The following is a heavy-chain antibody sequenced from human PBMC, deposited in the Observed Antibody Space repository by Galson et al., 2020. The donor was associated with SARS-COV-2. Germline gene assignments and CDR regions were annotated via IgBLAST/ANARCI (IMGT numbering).Heavy chain of an antibody. Sequence: GESLKISCAASGFTFSSYAMHWVRQAPGKGLEWVAVISYDGSNKYYADSVKGRFTISRDNSKNTLYLQMNSLRAEDTAVYYCHPGIAARVDYWGQGTLVTVSS. D-gene: IGHD6-6*01. CDR3: HPGIAARVDY. CDR2: ISYDGSNK. CDR1: GFTFSSYA. V-gene: IGHV3-30*04. J-gene: IGHJ4*02.